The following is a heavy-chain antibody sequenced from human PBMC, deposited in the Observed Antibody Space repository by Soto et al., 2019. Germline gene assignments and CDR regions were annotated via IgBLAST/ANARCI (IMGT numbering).Heavy chain of an antibody. Sequence: ASVKVSCKASGYTFTSYGISWVRQAPGQGLEWVGWINGYNGNTDYPQKLQGRVTMTTDTSTSTAYMALRSLRSDDTAVYYCAREGSAPYYYYGMDVWGQGTKVTVSS. V-gene: IGHV1-18*01. CDR1: GYTFTSYG. CDR3: AREGSAPYYYYGMDV. J-gene: IGHJ6*02. CDR2: INGYNGNT. D-gene: IGHD6-19*01.